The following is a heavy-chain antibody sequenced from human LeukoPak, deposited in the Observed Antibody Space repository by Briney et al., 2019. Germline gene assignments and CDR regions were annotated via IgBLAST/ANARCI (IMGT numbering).Heavy chain of an antibody. D-gene: IGHD3-10*02. J-gene: IGHJ4*02. V-gene: IGHV4-59*01. Sequence: SETLSLTCTVSGGSISSYYWSWIRQPPGKGLEGIGYIYYSGSTNHNPSLKSRVTISVEPSKNQFSLKLSSVPAADTAVYYCARSSVTTFFDYWGQGTLVTVSS. CDR1: GGSISSYY. CDR3: ARSSVTTFFDY. CDR2: IYYSGST.